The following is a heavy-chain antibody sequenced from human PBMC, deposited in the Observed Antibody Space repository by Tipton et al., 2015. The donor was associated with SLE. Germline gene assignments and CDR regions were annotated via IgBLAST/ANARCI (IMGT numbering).Heavy chain of an antibody. J-gene: IGHJ3*02. D-gene: IGHD2-15*01. CDR3: ARVKDIVVARDAFDI. CDR1: GGSFSGYY. V-gene: IGHV4-34*01. CDR2: INHSGST. Sequence: TLSLTCAVYGGSFSGYYWSWIRQPPGKGLEWIGEINHSGSTNYNPSLKSRVTISVDTSKNQFSLKLSSVTAADTAVYYCARVKDIVVARDAFDIWGQGTMVTVSS.